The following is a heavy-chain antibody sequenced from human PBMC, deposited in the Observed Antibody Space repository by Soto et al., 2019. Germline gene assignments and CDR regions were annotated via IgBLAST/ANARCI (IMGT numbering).Heavy chain of an antibody. CDR1: GFTFSSYA. Sequence: GGSLRLSCAASGFTFSSYAMHWVRQAPGKGLEWVAVIPYDGSNKYYADSVKGRFTISRDNSKNTLYLQMNSLRAEDTAVYYCARAWDYYEVVDAFDIWGQGTMVTVSS. CDR2: IPYDGSNK. J-gene: IGHJ3*02. V-gene: IGHV3-30-3*01. CDR3: ARAWDYYEVVDAFDI. D-gene: IGHD3-22*01.